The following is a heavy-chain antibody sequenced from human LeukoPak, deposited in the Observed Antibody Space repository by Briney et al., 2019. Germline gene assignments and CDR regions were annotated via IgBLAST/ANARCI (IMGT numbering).Heavy chain of an antibody. J-gene: IGHJ4*02. Sequence: ASVKVSCKASTYTFTRYGISWVRQAPGQGLEWMGWINPHSGGTNYSQRFQGRVTMTRDTSISTAYMELSRLTSDDTAVYYCARADYYDVSAYHLLDNWAQGTLVTVS. D-gene: IGHD3-22*01. CDR1: TYTFTRYG. CDR3: ARADYYDVSAYHLLDN. V-gene: IGHV1-2*02. CDR2: INPHSGGT.